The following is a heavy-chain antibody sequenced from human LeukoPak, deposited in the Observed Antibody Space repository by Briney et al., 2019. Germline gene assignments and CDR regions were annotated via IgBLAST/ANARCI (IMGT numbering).Heavy chain of an antibody. J-gene: IGHJ4*02. V-gene: IGHV3-23*01. CDR3: AKLDSSGWDYFDY. CDR2: ISGSGGST. CDR1: GFTFSTYA. D-gene: IGHD6-19*01. Sequence: PGGSLRLSCATSGFTFSTYAMSWVRQAPGKGLEWVSAISGSGGSTYYADSVKGRSTISRDNSKNTLYLQMNSLRAEDTAVYYCAKLDSSGWDYFDYWGQGTLVTVSS.